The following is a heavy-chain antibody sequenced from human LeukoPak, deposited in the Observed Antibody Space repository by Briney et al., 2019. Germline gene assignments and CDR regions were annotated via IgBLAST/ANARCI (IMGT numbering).Heavy chain of an antibody. J-gene: IGHJ4*02. Sequence: GGSLRLSCAASGFSFSSYAMTWVRQAPGKGLEWVSAISGSGGSTHYTDSVKGRFTISRDTSKNILYLQMNSLRAEDTAVYYCAKDGSSSSGFDYWGQGTLVTVSS. V-gene: IGHV3-23*01. CDR1: GFSFSSYA. CDR2: ISGSGGST. D-gene: IGHD6-6*01. CDR3: AKDGSSSSGFDY.